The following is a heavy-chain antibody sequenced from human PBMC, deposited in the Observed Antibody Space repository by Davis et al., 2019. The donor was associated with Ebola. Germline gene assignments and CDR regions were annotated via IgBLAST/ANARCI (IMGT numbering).Heavy chain of an antibody. V-gene: IGHV4-34*01. Sequence: MPSETLSLTCAVYGGSFSGYSWSWIRQPPGKGLEWIGEVDHSGSTNYNPSLKSRVTISLDTSKSQFSLKLTSVTAADTAVYYCARASFFWSGHLEDYWGQGALVTVSS. J-gene: IGHJ4*02. D-gene: IGHD3-3*01. CDR2: VDHSGST. CDR3: ARASFFWSGHLEDY. CDR1: GGSFSGYS.